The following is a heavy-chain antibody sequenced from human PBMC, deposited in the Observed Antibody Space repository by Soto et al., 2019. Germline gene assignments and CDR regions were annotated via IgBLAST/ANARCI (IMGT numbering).Heavy chain of an antibody. CDR3: ARVERGTATTVVDAFDI. CDR1: GGSISSSSYY. CDR2: IYYSGST. D-gene: IGHD1-1*01. J-gene: IGHJ3*02. V-gene: IGHV4-39*01. Sequence: PSETLSLTCTVSGGSISSSSYYWGWTRQPPGKGLEWIGRIYYSGSTYYNPSLKSRVTISVDTSKNQFSLMMSSVTAADTALYYCARVERGTATTVVDAFDIWGPGTMVT.